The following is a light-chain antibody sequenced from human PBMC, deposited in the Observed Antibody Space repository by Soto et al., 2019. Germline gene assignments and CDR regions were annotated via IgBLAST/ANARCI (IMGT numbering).Light chain of an antibody. V-gene: IGKV1-39*01. CDR2: AAS. Sequence: IHIIQSPSSPSSSLGDRVTITCPASQSIGTYLDWYQQKPGKAPKVLIYAASSLQSGVPSRFSGSGSGTDFTLTISSLQPEDFATYYCLQDYNYPITFGQGTRLEIK. J-gene: IGKJ5*01. CDR3: LQDYNYPIT. CDR1: QSIGTY.